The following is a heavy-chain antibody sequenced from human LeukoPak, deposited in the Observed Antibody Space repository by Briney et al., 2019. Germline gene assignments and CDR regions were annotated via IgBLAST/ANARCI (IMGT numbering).Heavy chain of an antibody. Sequence: PGESLKISCKDSGYSFTSYWIGWVRQMPGKGLEWMGIIYPGDSDTRYSPSFQGQVTISADKSISTAYLQWSSLKASDTAMYYCARRSYSGYDYGDFDYWGQGTLVTVSS. CDR3: ARRSYSGYDYGDFDY. J-gene: IGHJ4*02. CDR1: GYSFTSYW. V-gene: IGHV5-51*01. CDR2: IYPGDSDT. D-gene: IGHD5-12*01.